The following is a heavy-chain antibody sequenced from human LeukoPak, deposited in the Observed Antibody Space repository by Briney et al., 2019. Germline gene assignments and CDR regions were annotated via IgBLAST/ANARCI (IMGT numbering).Heavy chain of an antibody. V-gene: IGHV3-21*01. Sequence: GGSLRLSCAVSGFTFSSYRMIWVRQAPGKGLEWVSSISSSSSYIYYADSLKGRFTISRDNAENSLYLQMNSLRAEDTAVYYCARQTGSYSDYWGQGTLVTVSS. CDR3: ARQTGSYSDY. CDR1: GFTFSSYR. CDR2: ISSSSSYI. J-gene: IGHJ4*02. D-gene: IGHD1-26*01.